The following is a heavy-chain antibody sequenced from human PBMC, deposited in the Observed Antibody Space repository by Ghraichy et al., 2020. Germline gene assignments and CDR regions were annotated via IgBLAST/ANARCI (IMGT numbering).Heavy chain of an antibody. V-gene: IGHV4-30-4*08. J-gene: IGHJ4*02. CDR1: GGSISSGDHY. Sequence: SETPSLTCTVSGGSISSGDHYWSWIRQPPGKGLEWIGSIFYIGSTYYNPSLESRLTISVDTSKNQFSLKLSSVTAADTAVYYCARRSFDWAYFDYWGQGTLVTVSS. CDR2: IFYIGST. CDR3: ARRSFDWAYFDY. D-gene: IGHD3-9*01.